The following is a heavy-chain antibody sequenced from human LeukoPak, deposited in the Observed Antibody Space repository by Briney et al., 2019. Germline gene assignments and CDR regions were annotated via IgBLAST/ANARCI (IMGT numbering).Heavy chain of an antibody. CDR1: GGSISSSSYY. CDR2: IYYSGST. Sequence: SETLSLTCTVSGGSISSSSYYWGWIRQPPGKGLEWIGSIYYSGSTYYNPSLKSRVTISVDTSKNQFSLKLSSVTAADTAVYYCARPGYYYDSSGYPRLSDYYYMDVWGKGTTVTVSS. CDR3: ARPGYYYDSSGYPRLSDYYYMDV. D-gene: IGHD3-22*01. J-gene: IGHJ6*03. V-gene: IGHV4-39*01.